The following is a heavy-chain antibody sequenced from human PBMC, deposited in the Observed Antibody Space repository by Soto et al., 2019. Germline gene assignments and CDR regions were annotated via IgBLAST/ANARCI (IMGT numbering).Heavy chain of an antibody. CDR2: IYHSGST. Sequence: PSETLSLTCAVSGGSISSGGYSWSWIRQPPGKGLEWIGYIYHSGSTYYNPSLKSRVTISVDRSKNQFSLKLTSVTAADTAVYYCARRGRLRERYFDPWGQGTRVTVSS. J-gene: IGHJ5*02. CDR3: ARRGRLRERYFDP. D-gene: IGHD2-15*01. V-gene: IGHV4-30-2*01. CDR1: GGSISSGGYS.